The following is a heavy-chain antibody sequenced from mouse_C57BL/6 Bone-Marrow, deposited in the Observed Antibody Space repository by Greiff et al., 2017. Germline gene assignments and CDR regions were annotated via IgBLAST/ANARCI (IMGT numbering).Heavy chain of an antibody. CDR1: GYAFSSYW. D-gene: IGHD2-2*01. CDR3: AGEGRGGYHYYAMDY. Sequence: VQLQQSGAELVKPGASVKISCKASGYAFSSYWMNWVKQRPGKGLEWIGQIYPGDGDTNYNGKFKGKATLTADKSSSTAYLQLSSLTSEDSAVYVYAGEGRGGYHYYAMDYWGQGTTVTVSS. V-gene: IGHV1-80*01. J-gene: IGHJ4*01. CDR2: IYPGDGDT.